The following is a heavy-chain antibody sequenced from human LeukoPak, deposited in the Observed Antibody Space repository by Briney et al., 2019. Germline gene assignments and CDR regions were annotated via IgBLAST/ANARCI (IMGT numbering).Heavy chain of an antibody. CDR1: GGSFSGYY. Sequence: SETLSLTCAVYGGSFSGYYWSWIRQPPGKGLEWNGEINHSGSTNYNPSLKSRVTISVDTSKNQFSLKLSSVTAADTAVYYCARERTAADFDYWGQGTLVTVSS. CDR2: INHSGST. CDR3: ARERTAADFDY. J-gene: IGHJ4*02. V-gene: IGHV4-34*01. D-gene: IGHD6-13*01.